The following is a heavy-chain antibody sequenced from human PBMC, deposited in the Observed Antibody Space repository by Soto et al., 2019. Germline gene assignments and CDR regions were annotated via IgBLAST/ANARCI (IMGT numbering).Heavy chain of an antibody. CDR3: AKRSSGWYGEFDY. V-gene: IGHV3-23*01. Sequence: GGSLRLSCAASGFTFSSYAMSWVRQAPGKGLEWVSAISGSGGSTYYADSVKGRFTISRDNSKNTLYLQMNSLRAGDTAVYYCAKRSSGWYGEFDYWGQGTLVTVSS. D-gene: IGHD6-19*01. J-gene: IGHJ4*02. CDR1: GFTFSSYA. CDR2: ISGSGGST.